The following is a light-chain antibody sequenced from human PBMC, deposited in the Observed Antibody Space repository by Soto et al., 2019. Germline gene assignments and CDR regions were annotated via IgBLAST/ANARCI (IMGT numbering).Light chain of an antibody. J-gene: IGKJ1*01. CDR1: QGISNW. V-gene: IGKV1-12*01. Sequence: DTQITKTPSSLRACVEGRSRRTCRPSQGISNWLAWYQQKPGEAPKLLIYAASTLQSGVPSRFIGSGSGTEFALAISSRHPEDFATYFCQQHRSCEWTCGQGTKVDIK. CDR2: AAS. CDR3: QQHRSCEWT.